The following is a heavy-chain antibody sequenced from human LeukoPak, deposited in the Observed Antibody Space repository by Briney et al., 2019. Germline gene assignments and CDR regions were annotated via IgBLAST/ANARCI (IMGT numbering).Heavy chain of an antibody. CDR2: ISYDGSNK. Sequence: GGSVRLSCAASGFTFSTYAMHWVRQAPGKGLEWVAVISYDGSNKYYADSVKGRFTISRDNSKNTLYLQMNSLRAEDTAVYYCARAPSEGSGYYRPLSYYYYMDVWGKGTTVTVSS. D-gene: IGHD3-3*01. CDR1: GFTFSTYA. CDR3: ARAPSEGSGYYRPLSYYYYMDV. V-gene: IGHV3-30*04. J-gene: IGHJ6*03.